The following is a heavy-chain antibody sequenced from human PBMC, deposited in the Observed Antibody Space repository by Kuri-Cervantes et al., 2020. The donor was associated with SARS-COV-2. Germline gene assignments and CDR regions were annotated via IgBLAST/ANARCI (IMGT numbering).Heavy chain of an antibody. D-gene: IGHD3-22*01. J-gene: IGHJ5*02. CDR3: ARGAHYYDSSSYPEWFDP. CDR1: GFTFDDYG. V-gene: IGHV3-20*01. CDR2: INWSDTST. Sequence: GESLKISCAASGFTFDDYGMSWVRQAPGKGLEWVSGINWSDTSTGYADSVKGRLTISRDNARNSVHLQMNSLRAEDTALYHCARGAHYYDSSSYPEWFDPWGQGTLVTVSS.